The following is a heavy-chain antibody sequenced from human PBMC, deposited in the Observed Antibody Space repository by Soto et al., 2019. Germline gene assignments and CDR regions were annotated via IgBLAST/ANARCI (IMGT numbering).Heavy chain of an antibody. CDR3: ARDDLGYCSGGSCPTI. Sequence: QVQLQESGPGLVKPSETLSLTCTVSGGSISGYYWSWIRQPPGKGLEWIGYIYYSGSTNYNPSLKSRVTISVDTSQNHFSLKLSSVTAADTAGYYCARDDLGYCSGGSCPTIWGQGTMVTVSS. J-gene: IGHJ3*02. D-gene: IGHD2-15*01. CDR2: IYYSGST. V-gene: IGHV4-59*01. CDR1: GGSISGYY.